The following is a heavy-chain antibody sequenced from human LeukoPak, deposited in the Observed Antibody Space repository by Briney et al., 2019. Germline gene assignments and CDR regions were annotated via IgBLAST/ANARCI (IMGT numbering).Heavy chain of an antibody. Sequence: PSETLSLTCAVSGGSISSGGYSWSWIRQPPGKGLEWIGYIYRSVNTYYNPSLESRVTISVDRSKNQFSLKLTSVTAADTAVYYCARVGEPRYFDYWGQGTLVTVSS. V-gene: IGHV4-30-2*01. J-gene: IGHJ4*02. CDR3: ARVGEPRYFDY. CDR2: IYRSVNT. CDR1: GGSISSGGYS. D-gene: IGHD1-14*01.